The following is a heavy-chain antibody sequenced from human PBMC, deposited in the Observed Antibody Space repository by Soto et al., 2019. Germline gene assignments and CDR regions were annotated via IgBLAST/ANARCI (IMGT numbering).Heavy chain of an antibody. CDR3: ARVASGSGSKYYFDY. CDR2: ISAYNGNT. D-gene: IGHD3-10*01. CDR1: GYAFTSYG. Sequence: GASVKVSCKASGYAFTSYGISWVRQAPGQGLEWMGWISAYNGNTNYAQKLQGRVTMTTDTSTSTAYMELRSLRSDDTAVYYCARVASGSGSKYYFDYWGQGTLVTVSS. J-gene: IGHJ4*02. V-gene: IGHV1-18*01.